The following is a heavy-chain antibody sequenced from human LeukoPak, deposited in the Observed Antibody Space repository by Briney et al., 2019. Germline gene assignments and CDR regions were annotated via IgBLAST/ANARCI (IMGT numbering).Heavy chain of an antibody. Sequence: PGGSQRLSCAASGFTFSSYSMNWVRQAPGKGLEWVSYISSSSSTIYYADSVKGRFTISRDNAKNSLYLQMNSLRDEDTAVYYCARVGTYSSGWYQNWFDPWGQGTLVTVSS. D-gene: IGHD6-19*01. CDR2: ISSSSSTI. V-gene: IGHV3-48*02. CDR3: ARVGTYSSGWYQNWFDP. J-gene: IGHJ5*02. CDR1: GFTFSSYS.